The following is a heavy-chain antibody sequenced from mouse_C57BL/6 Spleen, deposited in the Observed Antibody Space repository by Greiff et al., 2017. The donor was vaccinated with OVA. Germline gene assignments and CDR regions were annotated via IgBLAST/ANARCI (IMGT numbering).Heavy chain of an antibody. J-gene: IGHJ1*03. CDR2: IDPETGGT. V-gene: IGHV1-15*01. CDR3: TRELRSEYFDV. D-gene: IGHD1-1*01. Sequence: VQLQQSGAELVRPGASVTLSCKASGYTFTDYEMHWVKQTPVHGLEWIGAIDPETGGTAYNQKFKGKAILSADKSSSTAYMELRSLTSEDSAVYDCTRELRSEYFDVWGTGTTVTVSS. CDR1: GYTFTDYE.